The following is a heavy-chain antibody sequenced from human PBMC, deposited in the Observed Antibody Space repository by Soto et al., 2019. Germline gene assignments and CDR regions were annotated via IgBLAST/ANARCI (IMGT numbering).Heavy chain of an antibody. D-gene: IGHD4-17*01. CDR3: ATHDYGDYWGFDY. V-gene: IGHV1-2*04. Sequence: QVQLVQSGAEVKKPGASVKVSCKASGYTFTGYYMHWVRQAPGQGLEWMGWINPNSGGTNYAQKFQGWVTMTRATSISTAYMELSRLRSDDTAVYYCATHDYGDYWGFDYWGQGTLVTVSS. J-gene: IGHJ4*02. CDR2: INPNSGGT. CDR1: GYTFTGYY.